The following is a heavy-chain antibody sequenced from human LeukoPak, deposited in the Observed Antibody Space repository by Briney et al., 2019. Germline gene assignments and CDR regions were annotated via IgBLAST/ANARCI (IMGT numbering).Heavy chain of an antibody. CDR3: ARRGPANYYYYYMDV. Sequence: ASVKVSCKASGYTFTSYDLNWVRQATGLGLEWMGWMNPNSGNTGYAPKFQGRVTMTRNTSISTAYMELSSLRSEDTAVYYCARRGPANYYYYYMDVWGNGTSVTVSS. CDR2: MNPNSGNT. J-gene: IGHJ6*03. D-gene: IGHD2-2*01. CDR1: GYTFTSYD. V-gene: IGHV1-8*01.